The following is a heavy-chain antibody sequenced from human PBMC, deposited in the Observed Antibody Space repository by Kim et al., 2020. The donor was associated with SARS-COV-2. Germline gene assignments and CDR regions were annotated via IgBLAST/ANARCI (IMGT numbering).Heavy chain of an antibody. Sequence: GGSLRLSCAASGFTFSSYVMHWVRQAPGKGLEWVVVISYDGSNKYYADSVKGRFTISRDNSKNTLYLQMNSLRAEDTAVYCCARARGSYSSGMDVWGQGTTVTVSS. V-gene: IGHV3-30*04. CDR2: ISYDGSNK. CDR3: ARARGSYSSGMDV. D-gene: IGHD1-26*01. CDR1: GFTFSSYV. J-gene: IGHJ6*02.